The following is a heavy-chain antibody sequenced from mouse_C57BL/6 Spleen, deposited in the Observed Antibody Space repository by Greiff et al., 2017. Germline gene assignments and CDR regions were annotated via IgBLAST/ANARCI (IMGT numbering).Heavy chain of an antibody. CDR2: ISSGSSTI. Sequence: EVKLEESGGGLVKPGGSLKLSCAASGFTFSDYGMHWVRQAPEKGLEWVAYISSGSSTIYYADTVKGRFTISRDNAKNTLFLQRTSLRSEDTAMYYCARTGTRGLYFDYWGTGTTLTVSS. V-gene: IGHV5-17*01. D-gene: IGHD4-1*01. CDR3: ARTGTRGLYFDY. J-gene: IGHJ2*01. CDR1: GFTFSDYG.